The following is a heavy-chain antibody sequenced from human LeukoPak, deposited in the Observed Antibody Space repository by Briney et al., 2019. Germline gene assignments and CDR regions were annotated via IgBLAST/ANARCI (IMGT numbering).Heavy chain of an antibody. Sequence: GGSLRLSCAASGFTFSSYEMNWVRQAPGKGLEWVSYISSSGSTIYYADSEKGRFTISRDNAKNSLYLQMNSLRAEDTAVYYCAELGIAMIGGVWGKGTTVTISS. J-gene: IGHJ6*04. D-gene: IGHD3-10*02. CDR3: AELGIAMIGGV. CDR1: GFTFSSYE. V-gene: IGHV3-48*03. CDR2: ISSSGSTI.